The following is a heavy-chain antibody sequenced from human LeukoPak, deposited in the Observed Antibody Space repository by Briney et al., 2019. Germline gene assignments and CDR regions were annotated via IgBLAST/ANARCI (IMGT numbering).Heavy chain of an antibody. CDR1: GFTFSSYA. D-gene: IGHD2-2*01. CDR2: ISGNGVTT. Sequence: GGSLRLSCAVSGFTFSSYAMDWVRQAPGKGLEWVSAISGNGVTTYYADSVKGRFTISRDNSKNTLFLQMNSLRAEDTAVYYCAKEGYCSGTNCYGAFDYWGQGTLVTVSS. J-gene: IGHJ4*02. CDR3: AKEGYCSGTNCYGAFDY. V-gene: IGHV3-23*01.